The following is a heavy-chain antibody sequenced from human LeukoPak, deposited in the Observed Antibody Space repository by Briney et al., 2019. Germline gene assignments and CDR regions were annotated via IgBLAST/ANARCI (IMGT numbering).Heavy chain of an antibody. CDR2: IYYSGST. CDR1: GGSISSCY. V-gene: IGHV4-59*01. Sequence: SETPSLTCTVSGGSISSCYWSWIRQPPGKGLEWIGYIYYSGSTNYNPSLKSRVTISVDTSKNQFSLKLSSVTAADTAVYYCARDVADCSSTSCYSHYYYMDVWGKGTTVTVSS. D-gene: IGHD2-2*01. CDR3: ARDVADCSSTSCYSHYYYMDV. J-gene: IGHJ6*03.